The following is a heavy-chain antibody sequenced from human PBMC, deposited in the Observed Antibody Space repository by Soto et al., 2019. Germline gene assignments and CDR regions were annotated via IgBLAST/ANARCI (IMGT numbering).Heavy chain of an antibody. CDR3: ARQGSY. Sequence: SYYWGWIRQPPGKGLEWIGTIYFNGKTFYNPSLKSRLTISVDTSKNQISLRLTSVTAADTAVYYCARQGSYWGQGTLVTVSS. V-gene: IGHV4-39*01. CDR1: SYY. J-gene: IGHJ4*02. CDR2: IYFNGKT.